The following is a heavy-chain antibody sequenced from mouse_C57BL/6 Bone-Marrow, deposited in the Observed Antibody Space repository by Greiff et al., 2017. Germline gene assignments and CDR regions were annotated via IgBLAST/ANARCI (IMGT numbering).Heavy chain of an antibody. Sequence: VQLQQSGPELVKPGASVKLSCKASGYTLTSYDINWVKQRPGQGLEWIGWIYPRDGSTKYNEKFKGKATLTVDTSSSTAYMELHSLTSEDSAVYFCAREGIYYDYDGTWFAYWGQGTLVTVSA. CDR3: AREGIYYDYDGTWFAY. CDR1: GYTLTSYD. V-gene: IGHV1-85*01. CDR2: IYPRDGST. J-gene: IGHJ3*01. D-gene: IGHD2-4*01.